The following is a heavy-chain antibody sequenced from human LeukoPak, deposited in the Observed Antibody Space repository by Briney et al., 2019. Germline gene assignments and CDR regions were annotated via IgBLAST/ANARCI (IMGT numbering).Heavy chain of an antibody. D-gene: IGHD3-22*01. CDR1: GGTFSSYA. V-gene: IGHV1-69*13. Sequence: ASVKVYCKASGGTFSSYAISWVRQAPGQGLEWMGGIIPIFGTANYAQKFQGRVTITADESTSTAYMELSSLRSEDTAVYYCARDVLSYYYDSSGYYPRWGQGTLVTVSS. CDR3: ARDVLSYYYDSSGYYPR. CDR2: IIPIFGTA. J-gene: IGHJ4*02.